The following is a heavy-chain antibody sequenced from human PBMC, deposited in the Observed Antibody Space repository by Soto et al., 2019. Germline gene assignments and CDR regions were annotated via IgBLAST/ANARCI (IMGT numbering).Heavy chain of an antibody. D-gene: IGHD6-19*01. CDR1: GYTLTSYY. CDR2: INPSGGSK. CDR3: ARYTVPRAGTGGHYFDY. J-gene: IGHJ4*02. Sequence: QVQLVQSGAEVKKPGASVKVSCKASGYTLTSYYMHWVRQAPGQGIEWMGIINPSGGSKSYAQKLQGTGTMPSDTSTSTVYMELSSLISEDTAVYYCARYTVPRAGTGGHYFDYWGQGTLVTVSS. V-gene: IGHV1-46*01.